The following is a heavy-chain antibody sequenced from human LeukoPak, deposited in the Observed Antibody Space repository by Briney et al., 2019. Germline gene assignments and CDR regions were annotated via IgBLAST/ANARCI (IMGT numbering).Heavy chain of an antibody. CDR3: ARAPSSGYQFPFDY. CDR2: IRYDGSNK. V-gene: IGHV3-30*02. Sequence: GGSLRLSCAASGFTFSSYGMHWVRQAPGKGLEWVAFIRYDGSNKYYADSVKGRFTISRDNAKNSLYLQMNSLRAEDTAVYYCARAPSSGYQFPFDYWGQGTLVTVSS. CDR1: GFTFSSYG. J-gene: IGHJ4*02. D-gene: IGHD3-22*01.